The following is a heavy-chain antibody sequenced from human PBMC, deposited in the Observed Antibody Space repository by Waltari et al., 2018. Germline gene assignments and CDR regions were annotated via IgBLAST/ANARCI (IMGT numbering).Heavy chain of an antibody. D-gene: IGHD6-13*01. J-gene: IGHJ4*02. CDR1: GVTFSSYA. V-gene: IGHV3-23*03. Sequence: EVQLLESGGGLVQPGGSLRLSCSGVTFSSYAMRWVRRAPGMGLEWCSVLYNAGTTQYVDSVEGRFTISRDHSDSTLHLQMSSLGAEDTAVYYCAESRAAAGLDSWGQGTLVTVSS. CDR3: AESRAAAGLDS. CDR2: LYNAGTT.